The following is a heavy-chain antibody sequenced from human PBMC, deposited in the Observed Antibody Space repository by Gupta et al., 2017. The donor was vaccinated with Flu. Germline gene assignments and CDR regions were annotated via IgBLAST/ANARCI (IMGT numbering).Heavy chain of an antibody. CDR2: IYYSGST. D-gene: IGHD3-3*01. Sequence: QLQLQESGPGLVKPSETLSLTCTVSGCSISSSSYYWGWIRQPPGTGLEWIGSIYYSGSTYYKLSLKSRVTISVDTSKNQFSLKLRSVTAADTAVYYCARHNERDDFWSGYYSGYYGMDVWGQGTTVTVSS. J-gene: IGHJ6*02. CDR1: GCSISSSSYY. V-gene: IGHV4-39*01. CDR3: ARHNERDDFWSGYYSGYYGMDV.